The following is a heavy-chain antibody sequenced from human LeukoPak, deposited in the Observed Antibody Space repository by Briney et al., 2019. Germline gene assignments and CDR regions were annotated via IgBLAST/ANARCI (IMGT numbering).Heavy chain of an antibody. CDR2: IWYDGSNK. CDR3: ARDINSGWSFDY. CDR1: X. J-gene: IGHJ4*02. Sequence: XXRWVRXXXGKGLEWVAVIWYDGSNKYYADSVKGRFTISRDNSKNTLYLQMNSLRAEDTAVYYCARDINSGWSFDYWGQGTLVTVSS. D-gene: IGHD6-19*01. V-gene: IGHV3-33*01.